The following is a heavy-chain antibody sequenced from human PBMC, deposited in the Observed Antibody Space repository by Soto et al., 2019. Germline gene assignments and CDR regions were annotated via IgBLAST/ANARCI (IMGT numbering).Heavy chain of an antibody. D-gene: IGHD6-13*01. CDR3: TTAPPHSSSWYY. J-gene: IGHJ4*02. Sequence: PGGSLRLSCAASGFTFSNAWMSWVRQAPGKGLEWVGRIKSKTDGGTTDYAAPVKGRFTISRDDSKNTLYLQMNSLKTEDTAVYYCTTAPPHSSSWYYWGKGTLVTVSS. CDR2: IKSKTDGGTT. V-gene: IGHV3-15*01. CDR1: GFTFSNAW.